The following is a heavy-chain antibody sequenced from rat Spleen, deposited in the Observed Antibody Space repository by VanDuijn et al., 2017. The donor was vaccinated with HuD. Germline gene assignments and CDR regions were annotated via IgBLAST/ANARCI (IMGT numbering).Heavy chain of an antibody. J-gene: IGHJ2*01. D-gene: IGHD1-11*01. CDR1: GFSFTNYG. CDR3: ARGYTLDY. V-gene: IGHV5-29*01. CDR2: ISNDGSST. Sequence: EVQLVESGGGLVQPGRSLKLSCVASGFSFTNYGMAWVRQAPTKGLEWVATISNDGSSTYYRDSVKGRFIISRDNAKSTLYLQMDSLRSEDTATYYCARGYTLDYWGQGVMVTVSS.